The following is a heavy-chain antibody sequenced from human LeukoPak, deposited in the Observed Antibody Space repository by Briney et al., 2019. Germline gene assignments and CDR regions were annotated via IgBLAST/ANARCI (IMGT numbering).Heavy chain of an antibody. D-gene: IGHD3-9*01. J-gene: IGHJ4*02. CDR3: AKWGDYDVLTGYYVPDY. CDR1: GFTFSNYA. CDR2: ILGSGAST. V-gene: IGHV3-23*01. Sequence: PGASLRLSCAASGFTFSNYAMSWVRQAPGEGLEWVSAILGSGASTYYADSVKGRFTVSRDNSKSTLYLQMNSLRAEDTALYYCAKWGDYDVLTGYYVPDYWGQGTLVTVSS.